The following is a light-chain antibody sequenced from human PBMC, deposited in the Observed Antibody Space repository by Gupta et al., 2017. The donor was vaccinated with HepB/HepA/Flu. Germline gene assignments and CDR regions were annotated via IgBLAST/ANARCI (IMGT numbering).Light chain of an antibody. Sequence: QSVLTQPPSVSGAPGQRVTISCTGSNSNIGAGYDVHWYQQLPGTAPKVLIYGNTNRPSGVPDRFSGSKSGTSASLAITGLQAEDEADYYCQFYDSGLSSVVFGGGTKLTVL. CDR2: GNT. CDR3: QFYDSGLSSVV. J-gene: IGLJ2*01. CDR1: NSNIGAGYD. V-gene: IGLV1-40*01.